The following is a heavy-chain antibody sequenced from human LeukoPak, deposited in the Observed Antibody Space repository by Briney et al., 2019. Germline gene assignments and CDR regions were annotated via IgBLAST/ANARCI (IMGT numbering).Heavy chain of an antibody. J-gene: IGHJ4*02. CDR3: AKRGVVVRVILVGFHKEAYYFES. V-gene: IGHV3-23*01. CDR2: IGDSGGRT. Sequence: PGGSLRLSCAVSGITVGNYGMSWVRQAPGKGLEWVAGIGDSGGRTRYADSVKGRFTISRDNPKNTLYLQMNSLRAEDTAVYFCAKRGVVVRVILVGFHKEAYYFESWGQGALVTVSS. D-gene: IGHD3-10*01. CDR1: GITVGNYG.